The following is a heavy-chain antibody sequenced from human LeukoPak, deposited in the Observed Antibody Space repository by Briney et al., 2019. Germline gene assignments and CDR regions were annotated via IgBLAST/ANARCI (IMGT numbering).Heavy chain of an antibody. CDR1: GGSLSNYC. D-gene: IGHD2-2*02. CDR2: IYFNGET. CDR3: ARGPRYTLEMGYFDS. J-gene: IGHJ4*02. V-gene: IGHV4-4*07. Sequence: SETLSLTCTVSGGSLSNYCWSWIRQPAGKGLEWIGRIYFNGETDYNASLKSRVIMSVDKSKNLFSLKLNFMTAADTAVYFCARGPRYTLEMGYFDSWGQGTLVTVSS.